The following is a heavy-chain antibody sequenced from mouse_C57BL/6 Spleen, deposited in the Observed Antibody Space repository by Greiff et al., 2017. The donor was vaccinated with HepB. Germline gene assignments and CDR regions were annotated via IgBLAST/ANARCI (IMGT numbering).Heavy chain of an antibody. CDR1: GFNIKDDY. CDR2: IDPENGDT. CDR3: TTEGTYGYDRGAWFAY. D-gene: IGHD2-2*01. J-gene: IGHJ3*01. Sequence: EVQLQQSGAELVRPGASVKLSCTASGFNIKDDYMHWVKQRPEQGLEWIGWIDPENGDTEYASKFQGKATITADTSSNTAYLQLSSLTSEDTAVYYCTTEGTYGYDRGAWFAYWGQGTLVTVSA. V-gene: IGHV14-4*01.